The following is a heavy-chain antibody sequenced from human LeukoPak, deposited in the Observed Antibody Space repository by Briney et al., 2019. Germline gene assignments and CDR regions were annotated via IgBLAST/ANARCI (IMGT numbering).Heavy chain of an antibody. J-gene: IGHJ6*02. Sequence: SETLSLTCTVSGGSISGYYWSWIRQPPGKGLEWIGYIYYSGSTNYNPSLKSRVTISVDTSKNQFSLKLSSVTAADTAVYYCARVVGYCSGGSCSRNYYYGMDVWGQGTTVTVSS. D-gene: IGHD2-15*01. V-gene: IGHV4-59*01. CDR2: IYYSGST. CDR3: ARVVGYCSGGSCSRNYYYGMDV. CDR1: GGSISGYY.